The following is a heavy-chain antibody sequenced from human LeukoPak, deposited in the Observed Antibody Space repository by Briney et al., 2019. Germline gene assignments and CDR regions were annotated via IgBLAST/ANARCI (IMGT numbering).Heavy chain of an antibody. V-gene: IGHV3-11*04. CDR3: ARTLELPDRPDI. CDR2: ISSSSSTI. D-gene: IGHD1-7*01. J-gene: IGHJ3*02. CDR1: GFTFSDYY. Sequence: GGSLRLSCAASGFTFSDYYMSWIRQAPGKGLEWVSYISSSSSTIYYADSVKGRFTISRDNAKNSLYLQMNSLRAEDTAVYYCARTLELPDRPDIWGQGTMVTVSS.